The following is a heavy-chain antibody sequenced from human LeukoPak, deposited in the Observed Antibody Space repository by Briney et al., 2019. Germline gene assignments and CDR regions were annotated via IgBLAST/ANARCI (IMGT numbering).Heavy chain of an antibody. V-gene: IGHV4-34*01. CDR2: INHSGST. J-gene: IGHJ4*02. CDR1: GGSFSGYY. D-gene: IGHD1-7*01. CDR3: ARDHNWNSLDY. Sequence: SETLSLTCAVYGGSFSGYYWSWIRQPPGKGLEWIGEINHSGSTNYNPSLKSRGTISVDTSKNQFSLKLSSVTAADTAVYYCARDHNWNSLDYWGQGTLVTVSS.